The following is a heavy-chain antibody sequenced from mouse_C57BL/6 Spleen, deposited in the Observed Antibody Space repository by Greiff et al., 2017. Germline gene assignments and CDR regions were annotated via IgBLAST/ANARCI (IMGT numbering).Heavy chain of an antibody. CDR1: GYSITSCYY. Sequence: EVQLVESGPGLVKPSQSLSLTCSVTGYSITSCYYWNWIRQFPGNKLEWMGYISYDGSNNYNPSLKNRISITRDTSKNQFFLKWNSVTTEDTATYYCARDSSGYDYWGQGTTLTVSS. CDR2: ISYDGSN. CDR3: ARDSSGYDY. V-gene: IGHV3-6*01. J-gene: IGHJ2*01. D-gene: IGHD3-2*02.